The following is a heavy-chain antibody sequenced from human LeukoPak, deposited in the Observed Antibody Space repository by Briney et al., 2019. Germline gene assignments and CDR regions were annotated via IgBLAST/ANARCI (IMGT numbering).Heavy chain of an antibody. D-gene: IGHD6-13*01. V-gene: IGHV4-39*07. J-gene: IGHJ6*02. Sequence: PSETLSLTCTVSGGSISSSRYFWGWIRQPPGKGLEWIGSISYSGSTYYNSPLKSRVTISVDTSKNQFSLKLSSVTAADTAVYYCARDRVAAAGTHYYGMDVWGQGTTVTVSS. CDR2: ISYSGST. CDR1: GGSISSSRYF. CDR3: ARDRVAAAGTHYYGMDV.